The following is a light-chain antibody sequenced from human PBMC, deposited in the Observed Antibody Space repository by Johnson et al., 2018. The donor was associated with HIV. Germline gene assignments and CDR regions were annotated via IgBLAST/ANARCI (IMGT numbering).Light chain of an antibody. J-gene: IGLJ1*01. CDR3: GTGASNLRSGF. Sequence: QSVLTQPPSVSAAPGQKVTISCSGSSSNIENNFVSWYQQFPGTAPKLLIYDNNKRPSEIPDRFSGSKSGTSATLVITGLRTGDESDYYCGTGASNLRSGFFGTGTKFTVL. V-gene: IGLV1-51*01. CDR1: SSNIENNF. CDR2: DNN.